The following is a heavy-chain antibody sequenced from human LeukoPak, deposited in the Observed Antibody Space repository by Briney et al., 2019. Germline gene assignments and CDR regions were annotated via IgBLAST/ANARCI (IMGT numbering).Heavy chain of an antibody. Sequence: GASVKVSCKASGYTFTGYYMHWVRQAPGQGLEWMGWINPNSGGTNYAQKFQGRVTMTRDTSISTAYMELSRLRSDDTAVYYCARVWIAAAGTRWFDPWGQGTLVTVSS. D-gene: IGHD6-13*01. CDR1: GYTFTGYY. V-gene: IGHV1-2*02. CDR3: ARVWIAAAGTRWFDP. J-gene: IGHJ5*02. CDR2: INPNSGGT.